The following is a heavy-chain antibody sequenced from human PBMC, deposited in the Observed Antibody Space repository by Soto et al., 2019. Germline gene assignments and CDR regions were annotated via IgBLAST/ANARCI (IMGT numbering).Heavy chain of an antibody. Sequence: QVQLVQSGAEVKKPGASVKVSCKASGYTFTNYAMHWVRQAPGQRLEWMGWINAGNGNTKYSQKFQGRVTITRDTSASTAYMELSSLRSEDTAVYYCARGSGLNYFDYWGQGTLVTVSS. CDR1: GYTFTNYA. D-gene: IGHD3-10*01. V-gene: IGHV1-3*01. CDR2: INAGNGNT. J-gene: IGHJ4*02. CDR3: ARGSGLNYFDY.